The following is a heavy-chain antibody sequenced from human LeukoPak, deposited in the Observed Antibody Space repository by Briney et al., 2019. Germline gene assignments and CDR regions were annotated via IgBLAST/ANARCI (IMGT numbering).Heavy chain of an antibody. CDR2: IYSGGST. CDR1: GLTVSSNY. J-gene: IGHJ3*02. D-gene: IGHD3-22*01. V-gene: IGHV3-66*01. CDR3: ARVGDSSGYQQTDAFDI. Sequence: GGTLGLSCAASGLTVSSNYMSWVRHAPGKGLERVTVIYSGGSTYSAHSVKGRFTISRDNSKNTLYLQMSSLRAEDTAVYYCARVGDSSGYQQTDAFDIWGQGTMVTVSS.